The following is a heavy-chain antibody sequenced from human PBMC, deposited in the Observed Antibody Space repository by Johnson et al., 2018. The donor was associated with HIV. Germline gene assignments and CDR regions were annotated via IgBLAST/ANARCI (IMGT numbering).Heavy chain of an antibody. J-gene: IGHJ3*02. V-gene: IGHV3-13*01. CDR2: IGTAGDT. CDR1: GFTFSSYG. CDR3: ARVPAADDAFDI. Sequence: VQLVESGGGVVQPGRSLRLSCAASGFTFSSYGMHWVRQATGKGLEWVSAIGTAGDTYYPGSVKGRFTISRENAKNSLYLQMNSLRAGDTAVYYCARVPAADDAFDIWGQGTMVTVSS. D-gene: IGHD2-2*01.